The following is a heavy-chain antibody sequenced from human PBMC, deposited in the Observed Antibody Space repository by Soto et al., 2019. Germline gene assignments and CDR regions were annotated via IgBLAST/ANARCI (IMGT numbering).Heavy chain of an antibody. CDR1: GDSINSDKYY. CDR2: IYYRGNT. V-gene: IGHV4-39*01. D-gene: IGHD3-9*01. Sequence: SETLSLTCSVSGDSINSDKYYWGWIRQPPGKGLEWIGSIYYRGNTYYNPSLKTRVTISLDKSKSQFSLKLNSVTAADSAVYFCARLEGLATISYYFDYWGQGTLVTVSS. CDR3: ARLEGLATISYYFDY. J-gene: IGHJ4*02.